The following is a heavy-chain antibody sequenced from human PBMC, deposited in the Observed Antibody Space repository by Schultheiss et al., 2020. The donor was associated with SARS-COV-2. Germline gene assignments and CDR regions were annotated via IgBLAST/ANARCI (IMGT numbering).Heavy chain of an antibody. CDR1: GFTFSGYY. CDR2: IYSDGST. V-gene: IGHV3-66*01. CDR3: ARDLGLP. Sequence: GGSLRLSCATSGFTFSGYYMTWVRQAPGKGLEWVSVIYSDGSTHSADSVKGRFTISRDNSKNTLYLQMHSLRDEDTAVYYCARDLGLPWGQGTLVTVSS. J-gene: IGHJ5*02. D-gene: IGHD3/OR15-3a*01.